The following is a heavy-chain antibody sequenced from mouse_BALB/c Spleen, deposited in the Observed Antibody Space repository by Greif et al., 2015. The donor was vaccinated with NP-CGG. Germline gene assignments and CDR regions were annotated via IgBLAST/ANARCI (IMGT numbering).Heavy chain of an antibody. J-gene: IGHJ2*01. CDR3: ARRYDHY. D-gene: IGHD2-14*01. CDR1: GYAFTNYW. V-gene: IGHV1-63*01. CDR2: XYPGSGNT. Sequence: QVQLQQSGAELVRPGTSVKISCKASGYAFTNYWLGWVKQRPGHGLEWIGDXYPGSGNTYYNEKFKGKATLTADKSSSTAYMRLSSLTSEDSAVYFCARRYDHYWGQGTTLTVSS.